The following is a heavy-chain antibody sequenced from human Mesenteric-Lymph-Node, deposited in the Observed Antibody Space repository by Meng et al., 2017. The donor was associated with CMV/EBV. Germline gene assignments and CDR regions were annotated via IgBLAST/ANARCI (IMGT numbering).Heavy chain of an antibody. J-gene: IGHJ5*02. D-gene: IGHD1-26*01. CDR2: VDYSGKT. V-gene: IGHV4-39*01. Sequence: CTVSDDFISITSCYWAWIRQPPGKGLEWIGSVDYSGKTYYTPSLKSRVAISLDTSKNQFSLNLSSVTAADTAVYYCASSLGRYRFDPWGQGTLVTVSP. CDR1: DDFISITSCY. CDR3: ASSLGRYRFDP.